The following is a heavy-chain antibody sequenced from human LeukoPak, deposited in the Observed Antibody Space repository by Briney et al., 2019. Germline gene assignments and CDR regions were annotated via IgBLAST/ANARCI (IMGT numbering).Heavy chain of an antibody. V-gene: IGHV3-7*01. CDR3: ARDSDGFDY. Sequence: GGSLRLSCAASGFTFSNTWMSWVRQAPGKGLEWVTNMKPNGNEKYYMDSVKGRFTISRDNAKNSLYLQMNSLRVEDTAVYYCARDSDGFDYWGQGALVTVSS. D-gene: IGHD2-21*01. J-gene: IGHJ4*02. CDR1: GFTFSNTW. CDR2: MKPNGNEK.